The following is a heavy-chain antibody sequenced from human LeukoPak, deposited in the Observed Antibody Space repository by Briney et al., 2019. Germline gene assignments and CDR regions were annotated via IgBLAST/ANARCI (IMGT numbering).Heavy chain of an antibody. CDR3: AKWGVSTIFGVVITDPYYYYGMDV. J-gene: IGHJ6*02. V-gene: IGHV3-23*01. CDR1: GFTFSSYA. CDR2: ISGGGGST. D-gene: IGHD3-3*01. Sequence: PGGSLRLSCAASGFTFSSYAMSWVRQAPGKGLEWVSTISGGGGSTYYADSVKGRFTISRDNSKNTLYLQMNSLRAEDTAVYYCAKWGVSTIFGVVITDPYYYYGMDVWGQGTTVTVSS.